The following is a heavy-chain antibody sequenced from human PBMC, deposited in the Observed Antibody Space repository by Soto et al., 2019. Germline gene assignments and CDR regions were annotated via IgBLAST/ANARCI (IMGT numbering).Heavy chain of an antibody. CDR2: IKSKADGGAT. Sequence: EVQLVESGGALVQPGGSLRLSCAASGFTFSNAWMNWVRQAPGKGLEWVSRIKSKADGGATDYAAPVKGRFTISRDDSKNTLFLQMNSLKSEDTAVYYCTTRLLHWGQGTLVTVSS. V-gene: IGHV3-15*07. CDR3: TTRLLH. CDR1: GFTFSNAW. J-gene: IGHJ4*02.